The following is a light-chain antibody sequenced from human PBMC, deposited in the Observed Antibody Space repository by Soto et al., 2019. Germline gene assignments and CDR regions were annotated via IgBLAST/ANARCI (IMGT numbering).Light chain of an antibody. V-gene: IGKV1-5*01. CDR1: QNVDHW. Sequence: DIQMTQSPSTLSASVGDRVTITCRASQNVDHWVAWYQQKPGKAPKFLIYDASILQSGVPSRFSGSGSGTAFTLSISGRQPDDFAAYFCQRYNSNSRTFGQGTRV. CDR3: QRYNSNSRT. CDR2: DAS. J-gene: IGKJ1*01.